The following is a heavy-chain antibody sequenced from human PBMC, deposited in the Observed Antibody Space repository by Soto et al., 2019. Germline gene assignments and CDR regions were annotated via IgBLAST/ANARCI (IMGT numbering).Heavy chain of an antibody. D-gene: IGHD3-10*01. Sequence: GASVKVSCKASGYIFTSHYIHWVRQAPGQGLEWMGWINPFDGSRMFAQSFQGRVTMTRDTSTSTVYMEVSSLRSEDTAVYYCSRVDPGESSPFDHWG. V-gene: IGHV1-46*03. J-gene: IGHJ4*01. CDR2: INPFDGSR. CDR3: SRVDPGESSPFDH. CDR1: GYIFTSHY.